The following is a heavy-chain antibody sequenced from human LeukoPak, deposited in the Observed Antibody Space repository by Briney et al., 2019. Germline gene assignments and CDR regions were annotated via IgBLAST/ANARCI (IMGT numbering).Heavy chain of an antibody. CDR3: AREMPGIAAAGTGWFDP. V-gene: IGHV4-59*01. D-gene: IGHD6-13*01. Sequence: SETLSLTCTVSGGSISSYYWSWIRQPPGKGLEWIGYIYYSGSTNYNPSLKSRVTISVDTSKNQFSLKLSSVTAADTAVYYCAREMPGIAAAGTGWFDPWGQGTLVTVSS. J-gene: IGHJ5*02. CDR1: GGSISSYY. CDR2: IYYSGST.